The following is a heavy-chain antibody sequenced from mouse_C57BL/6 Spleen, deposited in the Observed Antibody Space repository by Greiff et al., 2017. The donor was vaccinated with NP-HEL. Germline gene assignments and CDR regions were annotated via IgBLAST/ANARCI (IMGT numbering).Heavy chain of an antibody. V-gene: IGHV1-7*01. D-gene: IGHD4-1*01. Sequence: VQLQQSGAELAKPGASVKLSCKASGYTFTSYWMHWVKQRPGQGLEWIGYINPSSGYTKYNQKFKDKATLTADKSSSTAYMQLSSLTCEDAAVYYCARDRLGREGAWFAYWGQGTLVTVSA. CDR1: GYTFTSYW. CDR3: ARDRLGREGAWFAY. J-gene: IGHJ3*01. CDR2: INPSSGYT.